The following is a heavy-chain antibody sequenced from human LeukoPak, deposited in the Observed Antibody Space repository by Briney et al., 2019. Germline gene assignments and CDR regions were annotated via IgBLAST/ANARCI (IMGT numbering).Heavy chain of an antibody. CDR3: ARHVRYVSNAFDI. D-gene: IGHD3-10*02. Sequence: SETLSLTCTVSGGSISSSSYYWGWIRQPPGKRLEWIGSIYYSGSTYYNPSLKSRVTISVDTSKNQFSLKLSSVTAADTAVYYCARHVRYVSNAFDIWGQGTMVTVSS. V-gene: IGHV4-39*01. J-gene: IGHJ3*02. CDR2: IYYSGST. CDR1: GGSISSSSYY.